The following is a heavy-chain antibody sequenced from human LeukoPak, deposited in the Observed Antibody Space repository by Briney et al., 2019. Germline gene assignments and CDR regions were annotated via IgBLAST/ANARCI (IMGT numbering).Heavy chain of an antibody. D-gene: IGHD4-17*01. CDR3: AKDRVRYGDSTGGFDY. V-gene: IGHV3-23*01. Sequence: GGTLRLSCAASGFTFSSYGMSWVRQAPGKGLEWVSAISGSGGSTYYADSVKGRFTISRDNSKNTLYLQMNSLRAEDTAVYYCAKDRVRYGDSTGGFDYWGQGTLVTVSS. CDR2: ISGSGGST. J-gene: IGHJ4*02. CDR1: GFTFSSYG.